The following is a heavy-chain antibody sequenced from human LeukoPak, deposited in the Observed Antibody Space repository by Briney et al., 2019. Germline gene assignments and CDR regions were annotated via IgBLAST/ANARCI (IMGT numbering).Heavy chain of an antibody. J-gene: IGHJ4*02. V-gene: IGHV6-1*01. CDR2: TYYRSQWYD. CDR3: ARGPGGRFDY. Sequence: SQTLSLTCAIPGDSVSNNSAAWNWIRQSPSRGLEWLGRTYYRSQWYDDYAVFLNSRITINPDTSKNQFSLHLNSVTPEDTAVYYCARGPGGRFDYWGQGTLVTVSS. D-gene: IGHD3-10*01. CDR1: GDSVSNNSAA.